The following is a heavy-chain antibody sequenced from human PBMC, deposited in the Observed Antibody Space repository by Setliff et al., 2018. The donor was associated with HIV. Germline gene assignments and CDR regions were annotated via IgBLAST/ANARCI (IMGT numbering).Heavy chain of an antibody. CDR3: AGVGGQWLSEYYYYYGMDV. CDR1: GGSFSGHY. CDR2: INHSGSI. V-gene: IGHV4-34*01. J-gene: IGHJ6*02. Sequence: SETLSLTCAVYGGSFSGHYWSWIRQSPGKGLEWIGEINHSGSIKYNPSLKSRVTISVDTSKNQFSLKLTSVTAADTAVYYCAGVGGQWLSEYYYYYGMDVWGQGTTVTVSS. D-gene: IGHD6-19*01.